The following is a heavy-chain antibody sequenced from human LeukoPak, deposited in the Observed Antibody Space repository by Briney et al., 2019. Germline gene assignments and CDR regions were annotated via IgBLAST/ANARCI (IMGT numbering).Heavy chain of an antibody. CDR1: GFTFGSYG. CDR2: IRSDGSNK. Sequence: GGSLRLSCAASGFTFGSYGMHWVRQAPGKGLEWVTFIRSDGSNKYYADSVKGRFTISRDNAKNSLYLQMNSLRAEDTAVYSCARGADGVSSNSRGWFDPWGQGTLVTVSS. CDR3: ARGADGVSSNSRGWFDP. V-gene: IGHV3-30*02. J-gene: IGHJ5*02. D-gene: IGHD2-15*01.